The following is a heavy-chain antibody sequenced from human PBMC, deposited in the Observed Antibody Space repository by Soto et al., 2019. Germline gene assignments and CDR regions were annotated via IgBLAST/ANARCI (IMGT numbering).Heavy chain of an antibody. CDR2: ISYDGSNK. J-gene: IGHJ4*02. V-gene: IGHV3-30*18. CDR3: AKDHKYSGSPWSWYY. CDR1: GFTFSSYG. D-gene: IGHD5-12*01. Sequence: QVQLVESGGGVVQPGRSLRLSCAASGFTFSSYGMHWVRQAPGKGLEWVAVISYDGSNKYYADSVKGRFTISRDNSKNTLYLQMNSLRAEDTAVYYCAKDHKYSGSPWSWYYWGQGTLVTVSS.